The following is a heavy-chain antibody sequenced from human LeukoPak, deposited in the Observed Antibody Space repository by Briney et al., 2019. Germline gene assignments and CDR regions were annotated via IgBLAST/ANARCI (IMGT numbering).Heavy chain of an antibody. CDR3: ARVGRLDYAFDY. CDR1: GYTFTGYY. D-gene: IGHD3-16*01. J-gene: IGHJ4*02. CDR2: INPNSGGT. V-gene: IGHV1-2*02. Sequence: ASVKVSCKASGYTFTGYYMHWVRHAPGQGLEWMGWINPNSGGTNYAQKFQGRVTMTRGTSISTAYMELRSLRSDDTAVYYCARVGRLDYAFDYWGQGTLVTVSS.